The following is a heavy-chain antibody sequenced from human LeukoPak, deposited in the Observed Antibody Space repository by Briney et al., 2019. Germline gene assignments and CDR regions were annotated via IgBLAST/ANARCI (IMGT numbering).Heavy chain of an antibody. Sequence: GGSLRLSCAASGFTFSTSAMNWVRQVPGKGLEWASSIDYDSSHIYYAASVRGRSTISRDNARNSVYLQMTSLRVEETAVYYCARDPLRYLRVGHYDYWGQGTLVAVSS. CDR3: ARDPLRYLRVGHYDY. V-gene: IGHV3-21*01. CDR1: GFTFSTSA. CDR2: IDYDSSHI. D-gene: IGHD3-9*01. J-gene: IGHJ4*02.